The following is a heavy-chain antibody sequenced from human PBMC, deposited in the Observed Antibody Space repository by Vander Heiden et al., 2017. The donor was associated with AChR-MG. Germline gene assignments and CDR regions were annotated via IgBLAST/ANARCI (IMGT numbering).Heavy chain of an antibody. D-gene: IGHD4-17*01. J-gene: IGHJ4*02. Sequence: QLQLQESGPGLVKPSETLSLTCTVPGGSISSSSYYWGWIRQPPGKGLEWIGSIYYSGSTYYNPSLKSRVTISVDTSKNQFSLKLSSVTAADTAVYYCARDYGDYVPRYYFDYWGQGTLVTVSS. CDR1: GGSISSSSYY. CDR2: IYYSGST. CDR3: ARDYGDYVPRYYFDY. V-gene: IGHV4-39*02.